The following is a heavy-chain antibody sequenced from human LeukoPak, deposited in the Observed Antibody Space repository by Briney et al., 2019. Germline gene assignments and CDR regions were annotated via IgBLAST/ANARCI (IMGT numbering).Heavy chain of an antibody. Sequence: GGSLRLSCAASGFTVSSNYMSWVRQAPGKGLEWVGFIRSKAYGGTTEYAASVKGRFTISRDDSKSIAYLQMNSLKTEDTAFYYCTNGLTMNPFGYWGQGTLVTVSS. J-gene: IGHJ4*02. CDR3: TNGLTMNPFGY. D-gene: IGHD1-14*01. V-gene: IGHV3-49*04. CDR2: IRSKAYGGTT. CDR1: GFTVSSNY.